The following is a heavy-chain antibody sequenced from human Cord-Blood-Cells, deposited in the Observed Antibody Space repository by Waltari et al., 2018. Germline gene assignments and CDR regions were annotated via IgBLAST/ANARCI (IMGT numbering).Heavy chain of an antibody. CDR3: ASQQLDLDY. CDR2: INAGNGNT. Sequence: QVQLVQSGAEVKKPGASVKVFCKDSGYPFISYAMLWGGQAPGKRLEWMGWINAGNGNTKYSQKFQGRVTITRDTSASTAYIELSSLRSEDTAVYYCASQQLDLDYWGQGTLVTVSS. V-gene: IGHV1-3*01. D-gene: IGHD6-13*01. CDR1: GYPFISYA. J-gene: IGHJ4*02.